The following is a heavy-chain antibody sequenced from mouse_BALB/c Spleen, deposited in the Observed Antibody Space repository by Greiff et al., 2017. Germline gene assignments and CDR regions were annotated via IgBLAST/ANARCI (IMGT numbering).Heavy chain of an antibody. D-gene: IGHD2-3*01. CDR3: ARDFYDGYDGAMDY. V-gene: IGHV5-17*02. J-gene: IGHJ4*01. CDR2: ISSGSSTI. Sequence: EVQLVESGGGLVQPGGSRKLSCAASGFTFSSFGMHWVRQAPEKGLEWVAYISSGSSTIYYADTVKGRFTISRDNPKNTLFLQMTSLRSEDTAMYYCARDFYDGYDGAMDYWGQGTSVTVSS. CDR1: GFTFSSFG.